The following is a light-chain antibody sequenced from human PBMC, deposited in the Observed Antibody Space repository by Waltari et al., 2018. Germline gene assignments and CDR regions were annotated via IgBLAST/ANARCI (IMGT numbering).Light chain of an antibody. Sequence: QSALTQPASVSGSPGQSLTISRPGTSSDIRGSNYVAWYQQVPGKAPKLMIYDVSNRPSGVSSRFSGSKSGNTASLTISGLQAEDEADYFCSSYMDSSTLELFGGGTSLTVL. J-gene: IGLJ2*01. CDR1: SSDIRGSNY. CDR3: SSYMDSSTLEL. V-gene: IGLV2-14*03. CDR2: DVS.